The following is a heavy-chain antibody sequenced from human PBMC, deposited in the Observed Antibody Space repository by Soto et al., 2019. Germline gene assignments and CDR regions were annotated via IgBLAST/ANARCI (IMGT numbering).Heavy chain of an antibody. J-gene: IGHJ4*02. CDR1: GGSISSSSYY. D-gene: IGHD6-6*01. CDR2: IYYSGST. CDR3: ARVGGVAARTFDY. Sequence: PSETLSLTCTVSGGSISSSSYYWGWIRQPPGKGLEWIGSIYYSGSTYYNPSLKSRVTISVDTSKNQFSLKLRSVTAADTAVYYCARVGGVAARTFDYWGQGTLVTVSS. V-gene: IGHV4-39*07.